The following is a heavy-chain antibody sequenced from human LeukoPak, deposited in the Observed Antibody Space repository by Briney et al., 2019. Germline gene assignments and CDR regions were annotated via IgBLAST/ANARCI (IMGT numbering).Heavy chain of an antibody. CDR3: ARDPIVGAPAAHYYYMDV. CDR1: GFTFSSYA. D-gene: IGHD1-26*01. J-gene: IGHJ6*03. Sequence: GGSLRLSCAASGFTFSSYAVHWVRQAPGKGLEWVALISYDGRNKHYADSVKGRFIISRDNSRNTLFLEMNSLRLEDRAVYYCARDPIVGAPAAHYYYMDVWGKGTTVTVSS. V-gene: IGHV3-30*04. CDR2: ISYDGRNK.